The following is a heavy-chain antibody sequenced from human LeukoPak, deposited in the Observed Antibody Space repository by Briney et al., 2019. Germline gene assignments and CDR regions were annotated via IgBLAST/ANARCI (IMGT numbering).Heavy chain of an antibody. CDR1: GFTFSNYW. V-gene: IGHV3-74*01. CDR2: INRDGRST. CDR3: VAGIAVAGYFDY. D-gene: IGHD6-19*01. Sequence: GGSLRLSCAASGFTFSNYWMHWVRQAPGKGLVWVSRINRDGRSTNYADSVKGRFTISRDNAKNTVFLQMSSLRAEDTAVYYCVAGIAVAGYFDYWGQGTLVTVSS. J-gene: IGHJ4*02.